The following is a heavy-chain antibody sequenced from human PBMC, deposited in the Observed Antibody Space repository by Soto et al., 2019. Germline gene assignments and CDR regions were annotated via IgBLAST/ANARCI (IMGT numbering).Heavy chain of an antibody. Sequence: SETLSLTCAVSGGSISSGDYYWSWIRQPPGKGLEWIGYIYYSGSTYYNPSLKSRVTISVDTSKNQFSLKLSSVTAADTAVYYCARRQQLARPSVWFDPWGQGTLVTVSS. CDR3: ARRQQLARPSVWFDP. D-gene: IGHD6-13*01. CDR2: IYYSGST. CDR1: GGSISSGDYY. J-gene: IGHJ5*02. V-gene: IGHV4-30-4*01.